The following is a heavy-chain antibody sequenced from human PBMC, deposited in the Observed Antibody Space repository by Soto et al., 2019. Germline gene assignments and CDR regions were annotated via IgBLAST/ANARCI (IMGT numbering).Heavy chain of an antibody. V-gene: IGHV1-2*02. CDR2: INPNSGGT. CDR3: ARDFQGNGKSTYGMDV. J-gene: IGHJ6*01. Sequence: GASVKVSCKASGYTFTGYYMHWVRQAPGQGLEWMGWINPNSGGTNCAQKFQGRVTMNRDTSISTAYMELSRLRSDDTAVYYCARDFQGNGKSTYGMDVWGQGTTVTVST. CDR1: GYTFTGYY.